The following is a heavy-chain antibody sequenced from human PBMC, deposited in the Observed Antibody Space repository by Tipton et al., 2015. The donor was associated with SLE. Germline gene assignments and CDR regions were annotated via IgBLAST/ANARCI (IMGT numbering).Heavy chain of an antibody. CDR2: INHSGNT. CDR3: AREPLEVREWFDL. V-gene: IGHV4-34*01. CDR1: GGSFSGHY. Sequence: TLSLTCAVYGGSFSGHYWSWIRQSPGKGLEWIGEINHSGNTNYSPSLKSRVTISVDTSKNQFSLKLSSVTAADTAVYYCAREPLEVREWFDLWGRGTLVTASS. J-gene: IGHJ2*01. D-gene: IGHD3-3*01.